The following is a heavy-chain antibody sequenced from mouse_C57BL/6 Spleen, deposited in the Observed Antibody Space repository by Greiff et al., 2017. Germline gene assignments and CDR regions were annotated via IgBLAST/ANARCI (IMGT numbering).Heavy chain of an antibody. Sequence: EVKLVESGGDLVKPGGSLKLSCAASGFTFSSYGMSWVRPTPDKRLEWVATISSGGSYTYYPDSVKGRFTISRENAKNTVYLQMSSLKSEDTAMYYCARHYYYGSSPWFAYWGQGTLVTVSA. V-gene: IGHV5-6*01. J-gene: IGHJ3*01. D-gene: IGHD1-1*01. CDR3: ARHYYYGSSPWFAY. CDR2: ISSGGSYT. CDR1: GFTFSSYG.